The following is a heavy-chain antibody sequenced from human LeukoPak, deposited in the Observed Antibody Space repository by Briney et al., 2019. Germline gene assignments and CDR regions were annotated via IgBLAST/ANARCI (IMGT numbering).Heavy chain of an antibody. CDR2: IIPIFGSA. Sequence: ASVKVSCEASGFSFTGYYMHWLRQAPGQGLEWMGGIIPIFGSANYAQKFQGRFTISADNSKNTLYMQLSSLRAEDTAVYYCARSVVEYGYGAGSPYAFDIWGQRTMVTVSS. D-gene: IGHD3-10*01. CDR3: ARSVVEYGYGAGSPYAFDI. J-gene: IGHJ3*02. CDR1: GFSFTGYY. V-gene: IGHV1-69*06.